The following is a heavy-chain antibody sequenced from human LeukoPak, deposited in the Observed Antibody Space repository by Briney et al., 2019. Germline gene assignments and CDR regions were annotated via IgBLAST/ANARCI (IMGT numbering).Heavy chain of an antibody. CDR1: GFTFRNYP. CDR2: ISYDGNTK. CDR3: ATSGITMIGDYMDF. J-gene: IGHJ6*03. Sequence: GGSLRLSCLGSGFTFRNYPMYWVRQAPGKGLEWMAVISYDGNTKYYADSVKGRFTLSRDNSKNTVYLQVDSLRSEDTAVYFCATSGITMIGDYMDFWGRGTAVTVSS. V-gene: IGHV3-30*04. D-gene: IGHD3-22*01.